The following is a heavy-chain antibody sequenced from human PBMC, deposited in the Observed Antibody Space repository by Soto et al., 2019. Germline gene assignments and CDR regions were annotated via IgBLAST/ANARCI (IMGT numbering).Heavy chain of an antibody. V-gene: IGHV3-48*03. J-gene: IGHJ5*02. CDR1: GFTFSSYE. D-gene: IGHD6-19*01. CDR3: ARDHGSGWYQNWLDP. Sequence: GWSLRLSCAASGFTFSSYEMNWVRQAPGKGLEWVSYISSSGSTIYYADSVKGRFTISRDNAKNSLYLQMNSLRAEDTAVYYCARDHGSGWYQNWLDPWGQGTLVTVSS. CDR2: ISSSGSTI.